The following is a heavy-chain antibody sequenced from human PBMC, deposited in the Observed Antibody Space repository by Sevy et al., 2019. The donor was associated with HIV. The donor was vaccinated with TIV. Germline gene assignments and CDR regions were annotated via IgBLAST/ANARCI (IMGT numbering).Heavy chain of an antibody. D-gene: IGHD6-19*01. J-gene: IGHJ6*02. Sequence: GGSLRLSCAASGFTFSSYWMSWVRQAPGKGLEWVANIKQDGSEKYYVDSVKGGFTIARDNAKNSRYLRMNSLRAEDTAVYYCARDAPIAVAGTGATDGAHGRYYYYGMDVWGQGTTVTVSS. CDR2: IKQDGSEK. V-gene: IGHV3-7*01. CDR1: GFTFSSYW. CDR3: ARDAPIAVAGTGATDGAHGRYYYYGMDV.